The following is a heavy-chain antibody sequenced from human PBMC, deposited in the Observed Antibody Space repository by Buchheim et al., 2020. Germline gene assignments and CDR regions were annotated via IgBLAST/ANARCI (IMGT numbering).Heavy chain of an antibody. CDR1: GYTFTSYY. J-gene: IGHJ4*02. CDR2: INPSGGST. V-gene: IGHV1-46*01. CDR3: ARQSLDGYLDY. D-gene: IGHD5-24*01. Sequence: QVQLVQSGAEVKKPGASVKVSCKASGYTFTSYYMHWVRQAPGLGLEWMGIINPSGGSTSYAQKFQGRVTMTRDTATRNVEMELSSLRSEDTAVYYCARQSLDGYLDYWGQGTL.